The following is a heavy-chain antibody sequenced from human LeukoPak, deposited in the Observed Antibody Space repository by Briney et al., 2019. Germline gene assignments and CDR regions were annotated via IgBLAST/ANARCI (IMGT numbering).Heavy chain of an antibody. J-gene: IGHJ6*02. Sequence: PGGSLRLSCVASGFTFVFSGMHWVRQAPGKGLEWVAVISFDGSNKYYADSVKGRFTISRDNSKNTLYLQMNSLRAEDTAVYYCAKDRGEQWLVPRGGMDVWGQGTTVTVSS. CDR3: AKDRGEQWLVPRGGMDV. D-gene: IGHD6-19*01. CDR1: GFTFVFSG. CDR2: ISFDGSNK. V-gene: IGHV3-30*18.